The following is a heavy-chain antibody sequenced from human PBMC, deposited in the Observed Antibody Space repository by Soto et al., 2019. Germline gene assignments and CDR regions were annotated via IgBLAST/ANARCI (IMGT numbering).Heavy chain of an antibody. CDR1: GYTFTTFG. CDR3: ATRSPAFDY. V-gene: IGHV1-18*01. J-gene: IGHJ4*02. CDR2: ISTDKGHT. Sequence: QVQLVQSGPEVKKPGASVKVSCRTSGYTFTTFGITWVRQAPGQGLEWMGWISTDKGHTNYAQKFQGRVTMTTDTSTSTASMDPRSLRSDDTAIYYCATRSPAFDYWGQGTLVTVST.